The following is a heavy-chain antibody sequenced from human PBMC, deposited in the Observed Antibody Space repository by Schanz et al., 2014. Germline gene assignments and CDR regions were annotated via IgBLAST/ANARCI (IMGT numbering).Heavy chain of an antibody. CDR1: GFSFGNYG. D-gene: IGHD3-22*01. J-gene: IGHJ4*02. V-gene: IGHV3-23*01. CDR3: ARPPHDSSGYYPFDY. Sequence: EVQLLESGGGLVQPGGSLRLSCEASGFSFGNYGMSWVRQAPGKGLEWVSGFDAHDGRAYYADSAKGRFTISRDNSKSTLYVEMNSLRVEDTAVYYCARPPHDSSGYYPFDYWGQGTLVTVSS. CDR2: FDAHDGRA.